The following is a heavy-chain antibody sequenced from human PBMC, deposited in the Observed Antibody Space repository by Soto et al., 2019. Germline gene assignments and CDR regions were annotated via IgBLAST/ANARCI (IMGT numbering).Heavy chain of an antibody. CDR3: ARAVGHYYYYYMDV. J-gene: IGHJ6*03. CDR1: GYTFTSYA. V-gene: IGHV1-3*01. CDR2: INAGNGNT. Sequence: ASVKVSCKASGYTFTSYAMHWVRQAPGQRLEWMGWINAGNGNTKYSQKFQGRVTITRDTSASTAYMELSSLRSEDTAVYYCARAVGHYYYYYMDVWGKGTTVTVSS. D-gene: IGHD2-2*01.